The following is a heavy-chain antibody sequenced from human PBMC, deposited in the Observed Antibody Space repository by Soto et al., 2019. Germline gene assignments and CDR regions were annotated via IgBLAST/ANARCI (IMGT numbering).Heavy chain of an antibody. D-gene: IGHD4-17*01. CDR1: GYTFTSYG. J-gene: IGHJ4*02. Sequence: ASVKVSFKASGYTFTSYGISWVRQAPGQGLEWNGWNNAYNGKKNQSQKLQGRVTMTSDTSTSTAYMELRSLRSDDTAVYYCARALGAKTTVTPIDYWGQGTLVTVS. V-gene: IGHV1-18*01. CDR2: NNAYNGKK. CDR3: ARALGAKTTVTPIDY.